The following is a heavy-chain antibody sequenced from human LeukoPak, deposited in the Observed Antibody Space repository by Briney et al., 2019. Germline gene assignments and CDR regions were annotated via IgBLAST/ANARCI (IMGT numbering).Heavy chain of an antibody. CDR2: INHSGST. D-gene: IGHD5-12*01. CDR3: ARRPVATITFDY. J-gene: IGHJ4*02. CDR1: GGSFSGYY. V-gene: IGHV4-34*01. Sequence: PSETLSLTCAVYGGSFSGYYWSWIRQPPGKGLEWIGEINHSGSTNYNPSLKSRVTISVDTSKNQFSLKLSSVTAADTAVYYCARRPVATITFDYWGQGTLVTVSS.